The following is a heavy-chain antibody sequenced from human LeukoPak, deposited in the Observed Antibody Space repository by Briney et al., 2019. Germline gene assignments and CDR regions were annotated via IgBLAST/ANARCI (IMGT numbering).Heavy chain of an antibody. Sequence: SETLSLTCAVYGGSFSGYYWSWIRQPPGKGLEWIGEINHSGSTNYNPSLRSRVTISVDTSKNQFSLKLSSVTAADTAVYYCASDGCSSTSCYADPWGQGTLVTVSS. V-gene: IGHV4-34*01. CDR3: ASDGCSSTSCYADP. CDR1: GGSFSGYY. CDR2: INHSGST. J-gene: IGHJ5*02. D-gene: IGHD2-2*01.